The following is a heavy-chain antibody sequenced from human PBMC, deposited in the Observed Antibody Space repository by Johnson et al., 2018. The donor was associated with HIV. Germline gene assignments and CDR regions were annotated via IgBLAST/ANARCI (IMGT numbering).Heavy chain of an antibody. CDR2: IYSGSNT. D-gene: IGHD2-8*01. V-gene: IGHV3-53*01. J-gene: IGHJ3*02. Sequence: VYLVESGGGLIQPGGSLRPSCAASGFAVSSNYMSWVRQAPGKGLEWVSVIYSGSNTYYADSVKGRFTISRDNSKNTLYLQMNSLRAEDTAVYYCARGMYGDAFDIWGQGTMVTVSS. CDR3: ARGMYGDAFDI. CDR1: GFAVSSNY.